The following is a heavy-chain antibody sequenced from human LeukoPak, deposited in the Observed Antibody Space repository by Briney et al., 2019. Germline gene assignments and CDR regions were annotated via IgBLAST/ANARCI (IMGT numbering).Heavy chain of an antibody. V-gene: IGHV3-74*01. CDR3: ARDLAVAGDDAFDI. CDR1: GFTFSSYW. Sequence: GGSLRLSCAASGFTFSSYWMYWVRQAPGKGPVWVARINTDGSSLNYADSVKGRFTISRDNAKNTLYLQMNSLRAEDTAVYYCARDLAVAGDDAFDIWGQGTMVTVSS. D-gene: IGHD6-19*01. CDR2: INTDGSSL. J-gene: IGHJ3*02.